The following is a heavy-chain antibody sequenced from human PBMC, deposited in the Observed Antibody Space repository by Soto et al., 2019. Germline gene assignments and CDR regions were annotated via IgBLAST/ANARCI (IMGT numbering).Heavy chain of an antibody. CDR3: ARMATFGSLNWFDP. V-gene: IGHV1-8*01. D-gene: IGHD3-16*01. CDR1: GYSFTNND. CDR2: MNPGSGDT. Sequence: GASVKVSCKASGYSFTNNDVSWVRQATGQGLEWMGWMNPGSGDTGYAQKFQGRVTMTRDISIATAYMELSSLRSDDTAIYYCARMATFGSLNWFDPWGQGTLVTVSS. J-gene: IGHJ5*02.